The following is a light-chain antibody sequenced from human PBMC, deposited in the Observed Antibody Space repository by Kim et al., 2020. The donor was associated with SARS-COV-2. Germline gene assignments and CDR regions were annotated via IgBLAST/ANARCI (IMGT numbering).Light chain of an antibody. J-gene: IGKJ4*01. CDR1: QTVTSSY. Sequence: SPGERPTLPCRASQTVTSSYLAWYQHKPGQAPRLLIYGASTRATDIPDRFSGSGSGTDFTLTISRLEPEDFAVYYCQQYGSSHPLTFGGGTKVEI. CDR2: GAS. CDR3: QQYGSSHPLT. V-gene: IGKV3-20*01.